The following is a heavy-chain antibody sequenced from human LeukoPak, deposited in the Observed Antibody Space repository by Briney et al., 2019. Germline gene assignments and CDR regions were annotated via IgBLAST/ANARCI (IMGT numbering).Heavy chain of an antibody. Sequence: SETLSLTCTVSGGSISSSSYYWGWIRQPPGKGLEGIGSIYYSGSTYYNPSLKSRVTISVDTSKNQFSLKLSSVTAADTAVYYCARLSWTAAGHFDYWGQGTLVTVSS. CDR2: IYYSGST. V-gene: IGHV4-39*07. CDR1: GGSISSSSYY. J-gene: IGHJ4*02. CDR3: ARLSWTAAGHFDY. D-gene: IGHD6-13*01.